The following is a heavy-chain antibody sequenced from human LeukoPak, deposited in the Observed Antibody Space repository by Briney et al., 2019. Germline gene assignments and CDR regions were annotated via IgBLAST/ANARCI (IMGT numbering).Heavy chain of an antibody. Sequence: GGSLRLSCAASGFTFTNYAMSWVRQAPGKGLEWVAVIWYDGSNKYYADSVKGRFTISRDNSKNTLYLQMNSLRAEDTAVYYCAREYATTYYYDSSGYQDNWFDPWGQGTLVTVSS. J-gene: IGHJ5*02. CDR2: IWYDGSNK. D-gene: IGHD3-22*01. CDR1: GFTFTNYA. V-gene: IGHV3-33*08. CDR3: AREYATTYYYDSSGYQDNWFDP.